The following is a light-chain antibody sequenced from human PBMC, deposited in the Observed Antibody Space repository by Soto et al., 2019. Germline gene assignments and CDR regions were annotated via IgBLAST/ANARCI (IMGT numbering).Light chain of an antibody. CDR2: TGS. CDR1: SSNIGAPSD. V-gene: IGLV1-40*01. CDR3: QSYTISLTNDV. J-gene: IGLJ1*01. Sequence: QSVLTQPPSVSGAPCQRVTISCAGSSSNIGAPSDVHWYQHPPGTAPKLLLFTGSNRPSGIPDRFSVSRPSTSASLAITGLXAEDEADYYGQSYTISLTNDVFGTGTKVTV.